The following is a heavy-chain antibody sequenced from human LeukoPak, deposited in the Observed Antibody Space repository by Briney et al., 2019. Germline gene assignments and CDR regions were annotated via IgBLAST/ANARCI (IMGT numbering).Heavy chain of an antibody. CDR2: ISGSGGST. CDR3: PKEYSITIFGVVQNFPIGY. CDR1: GFTFSSYA. D-gene: IGHD3-3*01. V-gene: IGHV3-23*01. J-gene: IGHJ4*02. Sequence: GGSLRLSCAASGFTFSSYAMSWVRQAPAKGPEWVSAISGSGGSTYYADSVKGRFTISRDNSKNTLYLQMNSLRAEDTAVYYCPKEYSITIFGVVQNFPIGYWGQGTLVTVSS.